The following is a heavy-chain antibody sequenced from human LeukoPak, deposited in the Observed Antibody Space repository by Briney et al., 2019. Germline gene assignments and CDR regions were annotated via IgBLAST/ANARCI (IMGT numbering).Heavy chain of an antibody. Sequence: ASVKVSCKASGYTFTSYGISWVRQAPGQGLEWMGWISAYNGNTNYAQKLQGRVTMTTDTSTSTAYMELRSLRSDDTAVYYCASSDSDTAMVTNYFDYWGQGTLVTVSS. CDR3: ASSDSDTAMVTNYFDY. CDR2: ISAYNGNT. CDR1: GYTFTSYG. D-gene: IGHD5-18*01. J-gene: IGHJ4*02. V-gene: IGHV1-18*01.